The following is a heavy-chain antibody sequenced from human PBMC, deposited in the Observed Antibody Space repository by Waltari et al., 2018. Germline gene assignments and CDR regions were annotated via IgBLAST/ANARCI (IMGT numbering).Heavy chain of an antibody. CDR1: GFTFSSYS. Sequence: EVQLVESGGGLVKPGGSLRLSCAASGFTFSSYSMNWVRQAPGKGLEWVASISSSSSYIYYADSVKGRFTISRDNAKNSLYLQMNSLRAEDTAVYYCARDLTARSFFDYWGQGTLVTVSS. J-gene: IGHJ4*02. CDR3: ARDLTARSFFDY. CDR2: ISSSSSYI. V-gene: IGHV3-21*01. D-gene: IGHD7-27*01.